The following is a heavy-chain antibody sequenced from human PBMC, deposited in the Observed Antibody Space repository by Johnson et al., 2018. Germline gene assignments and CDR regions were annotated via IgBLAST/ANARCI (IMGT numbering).Heavy chain of an antibody. J-gene: IGHJ3*02. D-gene: IGHD4-23*01. CDR3: TRDDYGGKEDAFDI. Sequence: VQLVESGGGVVQPGRPLRLSCTASGFTFSDYALSWYRQAPGKGLEWVGFIRPKVYGGTTEYAASVEARFIIARDDSKNIAYLQMNSLKTEDTALYDWTRDDYGGKEDAFDIWGQGTMVTVSS. CDR1: GFTFSDYA. V-gene: IGHV3-49*03. CDR2: IRPKVYGGTT.